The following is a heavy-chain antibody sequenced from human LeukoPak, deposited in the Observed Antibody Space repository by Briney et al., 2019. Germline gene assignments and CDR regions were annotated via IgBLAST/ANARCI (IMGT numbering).Heavy chain of an antibody. Sequence: RASLRLSCAASGFTFSSYAMSWVRQAPGKGLEWVSAISGSGGSTYYADSVKGRFTISRDNSKNTLYLQMNSLRAEDTAVYYCAKQDIVVVPAAMWFDPWGQGTLVTVSS. CDR3: AKQDIVVVPAAMWFDP. CDR1: GFTFSSYA. CDR2: ISGSGGST. J-gene: IGHJ5*02. V-gene: IGHV3-23*01. D-gene: IGHD2-2*01.